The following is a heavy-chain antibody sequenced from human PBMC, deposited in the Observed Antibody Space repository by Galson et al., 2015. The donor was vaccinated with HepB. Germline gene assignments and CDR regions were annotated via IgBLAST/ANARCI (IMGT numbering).Heavy chain of an antibody. CDR1: GFTFDGYA. Sequence: SLRLSCAASGFTFDGYAMHWVRQAPGKGLEWVSGISWNSGSIGYADSVKGRFTISRDNAKNSLYLQMNSLRAEDTALYYCAKDTTRFLEWADAFDIWGQGTMVTVSS. CDR3: AKDTTRFLEWADAFDI. D-gene: IGHD3-3*01. CDR2: ISWNSGSI. J-gene: IGHJ3*02. V-gene: IGHV3-9*01.